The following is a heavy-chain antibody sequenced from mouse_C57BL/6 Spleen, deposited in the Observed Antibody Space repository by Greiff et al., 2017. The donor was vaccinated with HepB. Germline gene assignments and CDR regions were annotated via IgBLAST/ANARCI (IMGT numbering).Heavy chain of an antibody. V-gene: IGHV5-4*01. D-gene: IGHD1-1*02. CDR1: GFTFSSYA. J-gene: IGHJ1*03. CDR3: ARETAGSYWYFDV. CDR2: ISDGGSYT. Sequence: EVKLVESGGGLVKPGGSLKLSCAASGFTFSSYAMSWVRQTPEKRLEWVATISDGGSYTYYPDNVKGRFTISRDNAKNNLYLQMSHLKSEDTAMYYCARETAGSYWYFDVWGTGTTVTVSS.